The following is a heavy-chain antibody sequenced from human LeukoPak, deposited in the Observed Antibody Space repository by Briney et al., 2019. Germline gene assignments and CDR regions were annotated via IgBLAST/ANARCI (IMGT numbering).Heavy chain of an antibody. CDR3: ARGLRAAAGKYYFDY. J-gene: IGHJ4*02. CDR2: MNPNSGNT. Sequence: ASVKVSCKASGYTFTSYDINWVRQATGQGLEWMGWMNPNSGNTSYAQKLQGRVTMTRNTSISTAYMELSSLRSEDTAVYYCARGLRAAAGKYYFDYWGQGTLVTVSS. D-gene: IGHD6-13*01. V-gene: IGHV1-8*01. CDR1: GYTFTSYD.